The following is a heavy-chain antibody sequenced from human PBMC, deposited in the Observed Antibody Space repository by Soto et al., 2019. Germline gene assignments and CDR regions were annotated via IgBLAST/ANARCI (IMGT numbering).Heavy chain of an antibody. CDR1: GFTFSSYS. D-gene: IGHD5-12*01. J-gene: IGHJ4*02. CDR3: AREVSKYSGYDFEY. CDR2: ISSSSSYI. V-gene: IGHV3-21*01. Sequence: EVQLVESGGGLVKPGGSLRLSCAASGFTFSSYSMNWVRQAPGKGLEWVSSISSSSSYIYYADSVKGRFTISRDNAKNSLDLQMNSLRAEDTAVYYCAREVSKYSGYDFEYWGPGPLVTVSS.